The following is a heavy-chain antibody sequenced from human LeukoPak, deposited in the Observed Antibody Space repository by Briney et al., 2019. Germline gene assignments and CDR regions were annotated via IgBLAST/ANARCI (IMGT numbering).Heavy chain of an antibody. Sequence: TASETLSLTCAVYGGSFSGYYWSWIRQPPGKGLEWIGEINHSGSTNYNPSLKSRVTISVDTSKNQFSLKLSSVTAADTAVYYCARGQGWLQDYWGQGTLVTVSS. J-gene: IGHJ4*02. D-gene: IGHD5-24*01. CDR2: INHSGST. CDR1: GGSFSGYY. V-gene: IGHV4-34*01. CDR3: ARGQGWLQDY.